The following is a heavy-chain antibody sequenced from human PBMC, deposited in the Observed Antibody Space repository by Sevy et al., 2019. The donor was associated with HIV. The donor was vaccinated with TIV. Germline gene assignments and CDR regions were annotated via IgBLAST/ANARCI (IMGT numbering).Heavy chain of an antibody. J-gene: IGHJ4*02. CDR2: ISSSSSYI. Sequence: GGSLRLSCAASGFTFSSYSMNWVRQAPGKGLEWVSSISSSSSYIYYADSVKDRFTISRDNAKNSLYLQMNSLRAEDTAVYYCARDLKMRVDTGIVDYWGQGTLVTVSS. CDR1: GFTFSSYS. D-gene: IGHD5-18*01. CDR3: ARDLKMRVDTGIVDY. V-gene: IGHV3-21*01.